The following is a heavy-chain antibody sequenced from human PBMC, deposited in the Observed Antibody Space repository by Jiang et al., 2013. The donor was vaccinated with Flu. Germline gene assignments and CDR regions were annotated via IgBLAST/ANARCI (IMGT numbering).Heavy chain of an antibody. Sequence: LLKPSETLSLTCAVYSGSFSGYYWSWVRQPPGKGLEWIGSIYYSGSTNYNPSLKSRVTISVDTSKNQFSLKLSSVTAADTAVYYCARVKLGSYNWFDPWGQGTLVTVSS. CDR3: ARVKLGSYNWFDP. CDR1: SGSFSGYY. CDR2: IYYSGST. J-gene: IGHJ5*02. D-gene: IGHD3-10*01. V-gene: IGHV4-34*11.